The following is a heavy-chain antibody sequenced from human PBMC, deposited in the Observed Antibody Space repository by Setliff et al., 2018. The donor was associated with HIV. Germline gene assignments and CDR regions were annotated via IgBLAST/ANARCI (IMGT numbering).Heavy chain of an antibody. CDR1: GFTFRIYS. CDR2: ISGSRT. CDR3: ARWGYSRDGMDV. D-gene: IGHD4-4*01. Sequence: GGSLRLSCAASGFTFRIYSMNWVRQAPGKGLEWVSSISGSRTYYADSVKGRFTISRDNAKNSLNLQMNSLSAEDTAVYYCARWGYSRDGMDVWGQGTTVTVSS. J-gene: IGHJ6*02. V-gene: IGHV3-21*01.